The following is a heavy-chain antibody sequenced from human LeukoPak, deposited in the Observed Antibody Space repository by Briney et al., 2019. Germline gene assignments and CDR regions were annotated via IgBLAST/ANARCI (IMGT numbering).Heavy chain of an antibody. CDR1: GFTFSSYA. V-gene: IGHV3-23*01. D-gene: IGHD3-22*01. CDR3: AKDHNHITMIVVVNYFDY. J-gene: IGHJ4*02. CDR2: ISGSGGST. Sequence: GGSLRLSCAASGFTFSSYAMSWVRQAPGKGLEWVSAISGSGGSTYYADSVKGRFTISRDNSKNTLYLQMNSLRAEDTAVYYCAKDHNHITMIVVVNYFDYWGQGTLVTVSS.